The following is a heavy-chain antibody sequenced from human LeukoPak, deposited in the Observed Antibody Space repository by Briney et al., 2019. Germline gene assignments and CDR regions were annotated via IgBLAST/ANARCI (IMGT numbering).Heavy chain of an antibody. J-gene: IGHJ4*02. CDR3: ARHGDYTFDY. Sequence: SETLSLTCAVYGGSFSGYYWSWIRQPPGKGLEWIGYIYYSGSTNYNPSLKSRVTISVDTSKNQFSLKLSSVTAADTAVYYCARHGDYTFDYWGQGTLVTVSS. CDR2: IYYSGST. V-gene: IGHV4-59*08. CDR1: GGSFSGYY. D-gene: IGHD4-17*01.